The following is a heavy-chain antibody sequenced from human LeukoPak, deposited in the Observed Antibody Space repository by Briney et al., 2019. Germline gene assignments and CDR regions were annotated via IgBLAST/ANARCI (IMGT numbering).Heavy chain of an antibody. CDR1: GGSISSSSYY. Sequence: PSDTLSLTRTVSGGSISSSSYYWGWIRQPPGKGLEWIGNIFYTGSTYYNPSLKSRFTISVDTSKHHFSLKLSSVTAADTAVYYCARLLRGVDKFFDYWGQGTLVTV. V-gene: IGHV4-39*02. D-gene: IGHD2-21*01. J-gene: IGHJ4*02. CDR2: IFYTGST. CDR3: ARLLRGVDKFFDY.